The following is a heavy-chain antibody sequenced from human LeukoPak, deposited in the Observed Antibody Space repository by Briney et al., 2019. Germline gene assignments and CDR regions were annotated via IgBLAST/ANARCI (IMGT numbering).Heavy chain of an antibody. V-gene: IGHV3-53*01. D-gene: IGHD5-24*01. CDR2: IYSGGTT. CDR1: GFTVSNHY. J-gene: IGHJ4*02. Sequence: GGSLRLSCAASGFTVSNHYMTWVRQAPGKGLEWVSVIYSGGTTKYADSVRGRFSTSRDNSKNTLHLQMNSLRADDTAVYYCAREKTGSDGYNHGFDYWGQGALVTVSS. CDR3: AREKTGSDGYNHGFDY.